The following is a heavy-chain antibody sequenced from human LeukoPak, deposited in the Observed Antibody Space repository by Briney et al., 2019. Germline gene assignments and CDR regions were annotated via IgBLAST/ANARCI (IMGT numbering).Heavy chain of an antibody. Sequence: GGSLRLSCAASGFTFSTYSMNWVRQAPGKGLEWVSYISAGSSTIYYADSVKGRFTISRDNAKNSLYLQMNSLRVEDTAVYYCARGGTCGYSPVDYWGQGILVTVSS. CDR2: ISAGSSTI. D-gene: IGHD5-18*01. CDR3: ARGGTCGYSPVDY. V-gene: IGHV3-48*01. J-gene: IGHJ4*02. CDR1: GFTFSTYS.